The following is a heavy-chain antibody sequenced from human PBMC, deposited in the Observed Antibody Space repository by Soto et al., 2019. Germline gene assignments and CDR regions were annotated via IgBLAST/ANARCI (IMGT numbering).Heavy chain of an antibody. V-gene: IGHV3-23*01. CDR1: VFTFSSYA. J-gene: IGHJ4*02. CDR2: ISGSGSST. D-gene: IGHD3-10*01. CDR3: AKLRGLWFGETLFDY. Sequence: GSLRLSCAASVFTFSSYAMSWVRQAPGKGLEWVSAISGSGSSTYHADSVKGRFTISRDNSKNTLYVQMNSLRAEDTAVYYCAKLRGLWFGETLFDYWGQGTLVTVSS.